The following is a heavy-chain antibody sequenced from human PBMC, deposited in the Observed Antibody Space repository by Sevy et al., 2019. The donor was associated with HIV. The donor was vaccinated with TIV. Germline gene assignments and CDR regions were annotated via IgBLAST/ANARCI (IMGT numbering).Heavy chain of an antibody. J-gene: IGHJ5*02. D-gene: IGHD4-17*01. Sequence: LSLTCAASGFTFSSYAMHWVRQAPGKGLEGGAVISDDGSNKYYADSVKGRFTNYRDNSKNTLYLQMSSMREDDTVVYYCARERDYGDYVGWVDPWGQGNLVTVSS. CDR3: ARERDYGDYVGWVDP. V-gene: IGHV3-30-3*01. CDR2: ISDDGSNK. CDR1: GFTFSSYA.